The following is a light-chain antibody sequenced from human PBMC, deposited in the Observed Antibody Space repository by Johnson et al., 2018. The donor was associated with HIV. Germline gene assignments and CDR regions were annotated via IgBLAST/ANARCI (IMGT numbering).Light chain of an antibody. Sequence: QSVLTQPPSLSAAPGQKVTISCSGSSSNIGNNYVSWYQQLPGTAPKLLIYETNKRPSGIPDRFSGSKSGTSATLVITGLQTGDEADYYCGTWDSSLSAYVFGTGTKVTVL. J-gene: IGLJ1*01. CDR2: ETN. V-gene: IGLV1-51*02. CDR3: GTWDSSLSAYV. CDR1: SSNIGNNY.